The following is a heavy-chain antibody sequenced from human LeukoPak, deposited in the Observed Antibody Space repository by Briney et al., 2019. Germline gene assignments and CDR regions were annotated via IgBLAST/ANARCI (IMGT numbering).Heavy chain of an antibody. J-gene: IGHJ4*02. CDR3: ARDHYGDDFAY. CDR1: GFTVSSNY. Sequence: SGGSLRLSCAASGFTVSSNYMSWVRQAPGKGLEWVSVIYSGGSTYYADSVKGRFTISRDNSKNTLYLQMNSLRAEDTAVYYCARDHYGDDFAYWGQGTLVTVSS. V-gene: IGHV3-66*01. CDR2: IYSGGST. D-gene: IGHD4-17*01.